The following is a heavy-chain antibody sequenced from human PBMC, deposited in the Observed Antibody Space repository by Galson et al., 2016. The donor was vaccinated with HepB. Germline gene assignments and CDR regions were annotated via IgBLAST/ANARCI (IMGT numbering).Heavy chain of an antibody. D-gene: IGHD3-22*01. V-gene: IGHV3-23*01. J-gene: IGHJ4*02. CDR1: GFPFSTYA. CDR3: AKDRTDSPSNGFDS. CDR2: ISSVDDST. Sequence: SLRLSCAASGFPFSTYAMSWVRQDPVKGLEWLSAISSVDDSTYYADSVKGRFTISRDKSKNTLYLQMNNLRADDTALYYCAKDRTDSPSNGFDSWGRGILVAVSS.